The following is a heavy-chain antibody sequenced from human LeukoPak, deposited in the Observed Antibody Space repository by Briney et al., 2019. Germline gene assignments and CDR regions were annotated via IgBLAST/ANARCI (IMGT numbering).Heavy chain of an antibody. D-gene: IGHD6-13*01. J-gene: IGHJ4*02. Sequence: SETLSLTCTVSGGSISSYYWSWIRQPPGKGLEWIGYIYYSGSTNYNPSLKSRVTISVDTSKNQFSLKLSSVTAADTAVYYCARQSRSSWYGFDYWGQGTLVTVSS. CDR1: GGSISSYY. V-gene: IGHV4-59*08. CDR2: IYYSGST. CDR3: ARQSRSSWYGFDY.